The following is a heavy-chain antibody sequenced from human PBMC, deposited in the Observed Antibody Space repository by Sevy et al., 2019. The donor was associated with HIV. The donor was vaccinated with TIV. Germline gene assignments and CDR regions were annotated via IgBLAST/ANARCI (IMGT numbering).Heavy chain of an antibody. J-gene: IGHJ4*02. CDR3: ARGGSDGNY. CDR1: GYTFSDYS. D-gene: IGHD5-12*01. V-gene: IGHV1-2*02. Sequence: ASVKVSRKASGYTFSDYSIYWIRQAPGQGFEWMGWINAASGVTNFAQKFQGRVTMTRDTSINTAYMEVYRLTSDDTAVYYCARGGSDGNYWGQGTLVTVSS. CDR2: INAASGVT.